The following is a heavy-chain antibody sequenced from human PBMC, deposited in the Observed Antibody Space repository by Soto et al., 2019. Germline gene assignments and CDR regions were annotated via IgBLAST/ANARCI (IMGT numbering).Heavy chain of an antibody. CDR2: YYWDEDE. V-gene: IGHV2-5*02. J-gene: IGHJ4*02. Sequence: QITLKESGPTLVKPTQTLKLTCTLSGFSCSDGAVGVGWFRQSPGKAPEWLAIYYWDEDEWHSPSLRTRLSLVYEAARSPVVLSMVDMEPQDTSTSFGASGRRRESCWGGDFYYFDVWGQGLQVAAS. CDR3: ASGRRRESCWGGDFYYFDV. D-gene: IGHD2-21*01. CDR1: GFSCSDGAVG.